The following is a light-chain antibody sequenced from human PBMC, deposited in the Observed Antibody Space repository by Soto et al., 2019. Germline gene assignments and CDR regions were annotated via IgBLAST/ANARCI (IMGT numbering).Light chain of an antibody. CDR3: QQYNTYPLT. V-gene: IGKV1-5*03. CDR2: KAS. J-gene: IGKJ4*01. Sequence: DIQMTQSPSALSASVGDRVTITCRASQSVSTWLAWYQQKPGTAPNLLIYKASSLEGGVPSRFSGRGSGTEFNITISSLQPDDFATYYCQQYNTYPLTFGGGTTVEIK. CDR1: QSVSTW.